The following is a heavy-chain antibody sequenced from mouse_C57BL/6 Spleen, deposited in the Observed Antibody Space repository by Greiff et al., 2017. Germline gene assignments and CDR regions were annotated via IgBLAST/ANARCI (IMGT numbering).Heavy chain of an antibody. J-gene: IGHJ2*01. Sequence: QVQLQQPGAELVKPGASVTVSCKASGYTFTSYWMHWVKQRPGQGLEWIGRFHPSDSDTNYNQKFKGKATLTVDKSSSTAYMQLSSLTSEDSAVYYCANGGYYFDYWGQGTTLTVAS. CDR3: ANGGYYFDY. CDR1: GYTFTSYW. V-gene: IGHV1-74*01. CDR2: FHPSDSDT.